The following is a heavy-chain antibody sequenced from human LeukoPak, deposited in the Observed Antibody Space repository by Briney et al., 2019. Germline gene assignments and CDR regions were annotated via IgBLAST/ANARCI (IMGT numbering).Heavy chain of an antibody. D-gene: IGHD3-10*01. CDR3: AKEVRSFTMVRGVIPYFDY. V-gene: IGHV3-23*01. CDR2: ISGSGGST. CDR1: GFTFSSYA. Sequence: PGGSLRLSCAASGFTFSSYAMSCVRQAPGKGLELVSAISGSGGSTYYADSVKGRFTISRDNSKNTLYLQMNCLRAEDTAVYYCAKEVRSFTMVRGVIPYFDYWGKGTLVTVSS. J-gene: IGHJ4*02.